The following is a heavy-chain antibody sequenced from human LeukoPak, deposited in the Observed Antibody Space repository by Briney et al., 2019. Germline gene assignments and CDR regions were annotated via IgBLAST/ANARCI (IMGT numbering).Heavy chain of an antibody. J-gene: IGHJ6*02. CDR3: ASAYDYVWGSYRFNYYYYGMDV. CDR1: GFTFSSYA. CDR2: ISYDGSNK. V-gene: IGHV3-30-3*01. Sequence: GSLRLSCAASGFTFSSYAMHWVRQAPGKGLEWVAVISYDGSNKYYADSVEGRFTISRDNSKNTLYLQMNSLRAEDTAVYYCASAYDYVWGSYRFNYYYYGMDVWGQGTTVTVFS. D-gene: IGHD3-16*02.